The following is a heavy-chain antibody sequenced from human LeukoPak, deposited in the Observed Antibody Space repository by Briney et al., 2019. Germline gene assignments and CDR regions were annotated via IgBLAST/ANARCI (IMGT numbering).Heavy chain of an antibody. CDR2: ISYDGSHK. CDR1: GFTFSSYG. J-gene: IGHJ4*02. D-gene: IGHD6-13*01. CDR3: ATGIYSSRYLGILFDY. V-gene: IGHV3-30*03. Sequence: GGSLRLSCAASGFTFSSYGLHWVRQAPGKGLEWVAVISYDGSHKFYGDSVKGRFTISRDNRKNMLYLQMNSLRPEDTAVYYCATGIYSSRYLGILFDYWGRGTLVTVSS.